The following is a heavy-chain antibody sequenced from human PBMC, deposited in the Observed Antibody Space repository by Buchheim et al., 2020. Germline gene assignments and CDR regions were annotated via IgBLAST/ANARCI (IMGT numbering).Heavy chain of an antibody. CDR2: IWYDGSNK. CDR3: ARDRSDCSSTSCSNWFDP. V-gene: IGHV3-33*01. J-gene: IGHJ5*02. CDR1: GFTFSSYG. Sequence: QVQLVESGGGVVQPGRSLRLSCAASGFTFSSYGMHWVRQAPGKGLEWVAVIWYDGSNKYYADSVKGRFTISRDNSKNTLYLQMNSPRAEDTAVYYCARDRSDCSSTSCSNWFDPWGQGTL. D-gene: IGHD2-2*01.